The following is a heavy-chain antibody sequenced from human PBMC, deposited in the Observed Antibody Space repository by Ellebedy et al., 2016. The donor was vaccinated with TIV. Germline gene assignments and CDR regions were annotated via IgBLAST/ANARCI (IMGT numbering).Heavy chain of an antibody. CDR1: GFTVSSNY. D-gene: IGHD6-19*01. CDR3: ARVYSSVSDY. CDR2: IYSGGST. Sequence: GESLKISCAASGFTVSSNYMSWVRQAPGKGLAWVSVIYSGGSTYYADSVKGRFTISRDNSKNTLYLQMNSLRAEDTAVYYCARVYSSVSDYWGQGTLVTVSS. J-gene: IGHJ4*02. V-gene: IGHV3-53*01.